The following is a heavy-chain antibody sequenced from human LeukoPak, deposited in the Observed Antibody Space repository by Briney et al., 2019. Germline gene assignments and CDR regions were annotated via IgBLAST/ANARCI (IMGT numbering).Heavy chain of an antibody. D-gene: IGHD3-22*01. CDR3: ARDYYDSSGLDY. CDR1: GFTFSSYA. J-gene: IGHJ4*02. Sequence: GGSLRLSCAASGFTFSSYAMHWVRQAPGKGLEWVAVISYDGSNKYYADSVKGRFTISRDNSKNTLYLQMNSLRAEDTAVYYCARDYYDSSGLDYWGQGTLVTVSS. CDR2: ISYDGSNK. V-gene: IGHV3-30-3*01.